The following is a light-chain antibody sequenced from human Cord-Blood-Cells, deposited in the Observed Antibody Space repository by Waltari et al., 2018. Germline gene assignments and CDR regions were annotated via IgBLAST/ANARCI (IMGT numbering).Light chain of an antibody. J-gene: IGLJ2*01. V-gene: IGLV2-23*01. CDR2: EGS. Sequence: QSALTQPASVSGSPGQSITISCTGTSSDVGSYNLVSWYHQHPGKAPKLMIYEGSKRPSGVSNRFARSKSGNTASLTISGLQAEDEADYYCCSYAGSSTVVFGGGTKLTVL. CDR1: SSDVGSYNL. CDR3: CSYAGSSTVV.